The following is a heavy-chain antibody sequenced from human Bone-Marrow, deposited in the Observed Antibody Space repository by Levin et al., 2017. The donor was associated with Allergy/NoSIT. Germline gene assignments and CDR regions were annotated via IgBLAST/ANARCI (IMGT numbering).Heavy chain of an antibody. J-gene: IGHJ4*02. CDR3: AKDHLSRRSGTLYYFDY. V-gene: IGHV3-30*18. D-gene: IGHD1-26*01. CDR2: VSYDGSDK. CDR1: GFTFSTYG. Sequence: PGESLKISCAASGFTFSTYGMHWVRQAPGKGLEWVAVVSYDGSDKYYADSVKGRFTISRDNSKNTLYLHMNSLRAEDTAVYYCAKDHLSRRSGTLYYFDYWGQGTLVTVSS.